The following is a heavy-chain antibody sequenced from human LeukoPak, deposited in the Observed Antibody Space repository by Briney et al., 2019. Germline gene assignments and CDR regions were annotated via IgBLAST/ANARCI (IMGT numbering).Heavy chain of an antibody. CDR2: IKQDGNEK. D-gene: IGHD2-2*01. V-gene: IGHV3-7*01. Sequence: PGGSLRLSCAASGFTFSNFWMNWVRQAPGKGLEWVANIKQDGNEKYYVDSVKGRFTISRDNAKRSLYLQMNSLRADGTAVYYCARADCSTTSCYAANDYWGQGTLVTVSS. CDR1: GFTFSNFW. J-gene: IGHJ4*02. CDR3: ARADCSTTSCYAANDY.